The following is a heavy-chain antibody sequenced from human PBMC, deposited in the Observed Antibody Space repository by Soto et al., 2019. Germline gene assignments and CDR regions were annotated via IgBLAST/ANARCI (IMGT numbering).Heavy chain of an antibody. V-gene: IGHV1-69*13. D-gene: IGHD2-2*01. CDR1: GYTFTSHD. CDR2: IIPIFGTA. CDR3: ARDHCSSTSCYFDY. J-gene: IGHJ4*02. Sequence: GASVKVSCKASGYTFTSHDINWVRQATGQGLEWMGGIIPIFGTANYAQKFQGRVTITADESTSTAYMELSSLRSEDTAVYYCARDHCSSTSCYFDYWGQGTLVTVSS.